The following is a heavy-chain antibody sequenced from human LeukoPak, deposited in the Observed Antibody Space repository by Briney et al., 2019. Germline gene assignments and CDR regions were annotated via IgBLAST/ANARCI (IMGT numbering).Heavy chain of an antibody. V-gene: IGHV3-23*01. CDR1: GFPFSNYA. Sequence: GGSLRLSCAASGFPFSNYAVRWVRQAPGKGLEWVSAISGSGGGTYYADSVKGRFTISRDNSKNTLYLQMNSLRAEDTAVYYCAMGPRGTYFDYWGQGTLVTVSS. D-gene: IGHD1-26*01. J-gene: IGHJ4*02. CDR2: ISGSGGGT. CDR3: AMGPRGTYFDY.